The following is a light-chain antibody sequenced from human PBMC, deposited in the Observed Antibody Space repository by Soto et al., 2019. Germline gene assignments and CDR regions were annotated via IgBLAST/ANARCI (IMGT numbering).Light chain of an antibody. CDR2: DAS. CDR3: QQYYSIRT. CDR1: QYISTW. V-gene: IGKV1-5*01. J-gene: IGKJ1*01. Sequence: DIQMTQSPSTLSASVGDRVNITCRASQYISTWLAWYQQKPGKAPKFLMYDASILESGVPSRCSGSGSRTEFTLSISSLQPDYFATYFYQQYYSIRTFGQGTKVDI.